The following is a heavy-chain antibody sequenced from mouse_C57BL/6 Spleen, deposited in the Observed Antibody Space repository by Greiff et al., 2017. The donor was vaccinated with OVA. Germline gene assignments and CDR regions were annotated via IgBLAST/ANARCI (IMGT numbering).Heavy chain of an antibody. V-gene: IGHV5-17*01. D-gene: IGHD1-1*01. J-gene: IGHJ1*03. CDR2: ISSGSSTI. Sequence: EVKLVESGGGLVKPGGSLKLSCAASGFTFSDYGMHWVRQAPEQGLAWVAYISSGSSTIYYADTVKGRFTISRDNAQNTLFLQMTSLRSEDTAMYYCATYYYGSSPTYFDVWGTGTTVTVSS. CDR1: GFTFSDYG. CDR3: ATYYYGSSPTYFDV.